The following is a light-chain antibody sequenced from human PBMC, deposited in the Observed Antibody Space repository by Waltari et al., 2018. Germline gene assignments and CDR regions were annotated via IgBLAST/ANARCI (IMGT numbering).Light chain of an antibody. V-gene: IGLV8-61*01. CDR3: SLYMGSGIWV. J-gene: IGLJ3*02. CDR1: SGSLSTTSY. Sequence: QTVVTQEPSLSVSPGGTVTPPCALSSGSLSTTSYATWYQQTPGQAPRTLVYKANTRSSGVPDRFSGSILGNKAALTITGAQADDESDYYCSLYMGSGIWVFGGGTKLTVL. CDR2: KAN.